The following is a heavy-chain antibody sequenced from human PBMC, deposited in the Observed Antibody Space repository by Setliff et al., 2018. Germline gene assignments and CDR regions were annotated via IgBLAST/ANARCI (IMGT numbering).Heavy chain of an antibody. D-gene: IGHD6-19*01. Sequence: PGGSLRLSCAASGFTFSSHGMHWVRQAPGKGLEWVSFISYDGGHKYYVDSVKGRFTISRDNPKNTVYLQMNSLRAEDTAVYYCARVASGWWWFDYMDVWGKGTTVTVSS. CDR1: GFTFSSHG. CDR2: ISYDGGHK. J-gene: IGHJ6*03. CDR3: ARVASGWWWFDYMDV. V-gene: IGHV3-30*03.